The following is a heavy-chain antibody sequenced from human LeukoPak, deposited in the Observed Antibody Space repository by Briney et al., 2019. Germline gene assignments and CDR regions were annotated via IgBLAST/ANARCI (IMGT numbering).Heavy chain of an antibody. V-gene: IGHV4-30-4*08. CDR2: IYYSGST. Sequence: SETLSLTCTVSGGSITSGDYYWSWIRQLPGKGLEWIGNIYYSGSTYYNPSLKSRVTISVDTSKNQFSLKLSSVTAADTAVYYCARDDTYYYDSSSYPTRYWGQGTLVAVSS. CDR1: GGSITSGDYY. D-gene: IGHD3-22*01. J-gene: IGHJ4*02. CDR3: ARDDTYYYDSSSYPTRY.